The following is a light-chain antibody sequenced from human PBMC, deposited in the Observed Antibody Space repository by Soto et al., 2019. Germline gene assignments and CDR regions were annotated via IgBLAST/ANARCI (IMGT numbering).Light chain of an antibody. Sequence: DIQMTQSPSTLSASVGDRVHITCRASESVSTWLAWYQQKPGKAPKLLIYDASSLESGVPSRFSGTGSGTQFTLTISSLQPGDFATYYCQHYKTYPLTFGQGTRVEIK. CDR3: QHYKTYPLT. CDR1: ESVSTW. CDR2: DAS. J-gene: IGKJ1*01. V-gene: IGKV1-5*01.